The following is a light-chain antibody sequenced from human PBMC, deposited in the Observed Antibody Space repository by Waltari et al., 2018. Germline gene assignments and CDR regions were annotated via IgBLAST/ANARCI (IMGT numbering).Light chain of an antibody. CDR3: QHYVMLPVT. J-gene: IGKJ1*01. V-gene: IGKV3-20*01. Sequence: EIVLTQSPGTLSLSPGERATLSCRTSQSVSSALAWYQQKPGQAPRLLIYGIFNRATGIPDRFSGSGSGTDFSLTISRLEPEDFAVYYCQHYVMLPVTFGQGTRVEVK. CDR2: GIF. CDR1: QSVSSA.